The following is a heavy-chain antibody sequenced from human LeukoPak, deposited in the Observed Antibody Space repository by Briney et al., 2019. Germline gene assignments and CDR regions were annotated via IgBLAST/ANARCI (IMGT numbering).Heavy chain of an antibody. CDR3: ARGRGRHSSSWYYFDY. Sequence: SETLSLTCAVYGGSFSGYYWSWIRQPPGKGLEWIGEINHSGSTNYNPSLESRVTISVDTSKNQFSLKLSSVTAADTAVYYCARGRGRHSSSWYYFDYWGQGTLVTVSS. CDR1: GGSFSGYY. V-gene: IGHV4-34*01. J-gene: IGHJ4*02. D-gene: IGHD6-13*01. CDR2: INHSGST.